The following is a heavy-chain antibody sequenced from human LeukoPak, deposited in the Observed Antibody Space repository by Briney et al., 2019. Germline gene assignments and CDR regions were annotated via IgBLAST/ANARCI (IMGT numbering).Heavy chain of an antibody. CDR2: IYYSGST. J-gene: IGHJ3*02. Sequence: PSETLSLTCTVSGGSISSSSYYWGWIRQPPGKGLEWIGSIYYSGSTYYNPSLKSRVTISVDTSKNQFSLKLSSVTAADTAVYYCARDVPITMILAGAFDIWGQGTMVTVSS. D-gene: IGHD3-22*01. CDR1: GGSISSSSYY. CDR3: ARDVPITMILAGAFDI. V-gene: IGHV4-39*07.